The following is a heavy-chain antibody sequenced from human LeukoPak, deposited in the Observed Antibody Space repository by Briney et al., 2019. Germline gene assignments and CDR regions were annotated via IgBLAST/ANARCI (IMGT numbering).Heavy chain of an antibody. CDR3: ARALTRDALDL. CDR2: ISYDGSNK. CDR1: GFTFSSYG. J-gene: IGHJ3*01. Sequence: GRSLRLSCAASGFTFSSYGMHWVRQAPGKGLEWVAVISYDGSNKYYADSVKGRFTVSRDNAQDSLYLQLNNLKAGDTAVYYCARALTRDALDLWGQGTMVTDSS. V-gene: IGHV3-30*03.